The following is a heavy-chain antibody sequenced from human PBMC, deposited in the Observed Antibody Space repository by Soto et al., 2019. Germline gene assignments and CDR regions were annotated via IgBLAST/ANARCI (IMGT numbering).Heavy chain of an antibody. D-gene: IGHD6-13*01. Sequence: QVQLVESGGGVVQPGRSLRLSCAASGFTFSTHAMHWVRQAPGKGLECVAIVSFDGSNKYYADSVKGRFTISRDNSQSPLYLQMSGLTPEDTAFYYCARDQTGITTAGGGRIDHWGQGALVTVSS. J-gene: IGHJ4*02. CDR3: ARDQTGITTAGGGRIDH. V-gene: IGHV3-30-3*01. CDR2: VSFDGSNK. CDR1: GFTFSTHA.